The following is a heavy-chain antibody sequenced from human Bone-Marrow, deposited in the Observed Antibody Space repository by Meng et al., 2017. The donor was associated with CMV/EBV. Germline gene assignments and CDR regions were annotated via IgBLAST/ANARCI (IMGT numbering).Heavy chain of an antibody. D-gene: IGHD6-13*01. Sequence: SLKISCAASGFTFDDYAMHWVRQAPGKGLEWVSGISWNSGSIGYADSVKGRFTISRDNAKNSLYLQMNSLRAEDTAVYYCARARYSSSWYEYWGQGTLVTVSS. CDR1: GFTFDDYA. CDR2: ISWNSGSI. CDR3: ARARYSSSWYEY. J-gene: IGHJ4*02. V-gene: IGHV3-9*01.